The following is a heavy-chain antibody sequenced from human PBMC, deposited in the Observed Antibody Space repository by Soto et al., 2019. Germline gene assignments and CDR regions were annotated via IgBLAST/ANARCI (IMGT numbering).Heavy chain of an antibody. Sequence: QVQLVESGGGVVQPGTSLRLSCEASGFTFSGFGMHWVRQAPGKGLEWVAVIWYDGSKKYYVDCVKGRFTISRDNSKNALYLQMNSLRAEDTAVYYCARGRGGSYGGNSAHFDIWGQGTLVTVSS. D-gene: IGHD4-17*01. CDR1: GFTFSGFG. V-gene: IGHV3-33*01. CDR2: IWYDGSKK. CDR3: ARGRGGSYGGNSAHFDI. J-gene: IGHJ3*02.